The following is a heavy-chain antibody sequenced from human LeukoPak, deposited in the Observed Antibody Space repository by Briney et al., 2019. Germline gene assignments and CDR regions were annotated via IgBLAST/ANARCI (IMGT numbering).Heavy chain of an antibody. D-gene: IGHD3-9*01. CDR2: IKQDGSQK. CDR1: GFTFSSYW. V-gene: IGHV3-7*01. J-gene: IGHJ1*01. Sequence: GGSLRLSCAASGFTFSSYWMSWVRQAPEKGLEWVASIKQDGSQKPYVDSVKGRFTISRDNGKNSLDLQMNSLRAEDTAIYFCARVKDTNDDITFQHWGQGTLVSVSS. CDR3: ARVKDTNDDITFQH.